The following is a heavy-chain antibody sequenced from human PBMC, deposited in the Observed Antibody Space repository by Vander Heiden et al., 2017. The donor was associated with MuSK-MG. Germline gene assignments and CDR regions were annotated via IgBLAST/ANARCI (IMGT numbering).Heavy chain of an antibody. J-gene: IGHJ4*02. D-gene: IGHD1-26*01. Sequence: QVQLVESGGGVVQPGRSLRLSCAASGFTFSSYAMHWVRQAPGKGLECVTVISNDGNNKYYVDSVKGRFTISRDNAKNTVYLQMNRLRVEDTAVYFCARYGGNNGLDYWGQGTLVTVTS. CDR1: GFTFSSYA. CDR2: ISNDGNNK. CDR3: ARYGGNNGLDY. V-gene: IGHV3-30*04.